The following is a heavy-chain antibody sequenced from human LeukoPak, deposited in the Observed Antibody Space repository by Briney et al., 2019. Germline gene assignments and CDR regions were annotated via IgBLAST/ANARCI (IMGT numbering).Heavy chain of an antibody. CDR1: GFTFSTYV. CDR2: ISSNGDNT. CDR3: VRGTGY. V-gene: IGHV3-64D*06. J-gene: IGHJ4*02. Sequence: GGSLRLACAASGFTFSTYVMHWVRQAPGKGLEYVSAISSNGDNTYYADSVKGRFTISRDNSKNTLYLQMSSLRADDTAVYYCVRGTGYWGQGTLVTVSS.